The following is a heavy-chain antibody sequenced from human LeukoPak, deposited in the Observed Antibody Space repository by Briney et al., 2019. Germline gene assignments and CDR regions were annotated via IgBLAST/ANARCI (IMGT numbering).Heavy chain of an antibody. D-gene: IGHD1-1*01. CDR2: INPNSGGT. J-gene: IGHJ4*02. CDR3: ASWDWNPNYYFDY. V-gene: IGHV1-2*06. CDR1: GYTFTGYY. Sequence: ASVKVSCTTSGYTFTGYYMHWVRQAPGQGLEWMGRINPNSGGTNYAQKFQGRVAMTRDTSITTAYMELSSLRSDDTAVYYCASWDWNPNYYFDYWGQGTLVTVSS.